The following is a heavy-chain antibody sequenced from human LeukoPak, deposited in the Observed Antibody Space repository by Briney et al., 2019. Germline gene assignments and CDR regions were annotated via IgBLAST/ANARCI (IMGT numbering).Heavy chain of an antibody. V-gene: IGHV4-4*07. CDR1: GGSISSYY. CDR3: ARDGSGCSGGSCYSALNWFDP. Sequence: SETLSLTCTVSGGSISSYYWSWIRQPAGKGLEWIGRIYTSGSTNYNPSLKSRVTMSVDTSKNQFSLKLSSVTAADTAVYYCARDGSGCSGGSCYSALNWFDPWGQGTLVTVSS. CDR2: IYTSGST. J-gene: IGHJ5*02. D-gene: IGHD2-15*01.